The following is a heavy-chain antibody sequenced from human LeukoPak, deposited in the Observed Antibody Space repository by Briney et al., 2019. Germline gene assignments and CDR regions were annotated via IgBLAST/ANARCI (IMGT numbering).Heavy chain of an antibody. D-gene: IGHD4-11*01. CDR1: GGTFSSYA. CDR2: IIPILGIA. Sequence: ASVKVSCKASGGTFSSYAISWVRQAPGQGLEWMGRIIPILGIANYAQKFQGRVTITADESTSTAYMELSSLRSEDTAVYYCARRSNYIFQNWFDPWGQGTLVTVSS. CDR3: ARRSNYIFQNWFDP. J-gene: IGHJ5*02. V-gene: IGHV1-69*04.